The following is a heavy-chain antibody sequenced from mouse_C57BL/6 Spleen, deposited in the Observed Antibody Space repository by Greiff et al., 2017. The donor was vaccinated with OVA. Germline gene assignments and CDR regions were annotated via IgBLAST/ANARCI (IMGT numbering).Heavy chain of an antibody. D-gene: IGHD1-1*01. CDR2: IDPSDSET. V-gene: IGHV1-52*01. J-gene: IGHJ4*01. CDR1: GYTFTSYW. Sequence: QVQLQQPGAELVRPGSSVKLSCKASGYTFTSYWMHWVKQRPIQGLEWIGNIDPSDSETHYNQKFKDKATLTVDKSSSTAYMQLSSLTSEDSAVYYCARGADYSYAMDYWGQGTSVTVSS. CDR3: ARGADYSYAMDY.